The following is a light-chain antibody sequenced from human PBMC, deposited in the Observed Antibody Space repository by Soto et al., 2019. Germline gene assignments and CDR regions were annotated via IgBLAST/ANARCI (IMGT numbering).Light chain of an antibody. J-gene: IGKJ3*01. CDR2: GAS. CDR3: HQYGSSPLT. CDR1: QSVTSSF. V-gene: IGKV3-20*01. Sequence: EIVLTQSPGTLSLSPGERAILTCRASQSVTSSFVAWYQQRPGQAPRLLIYGASTRASGITDRFSGSGSGTDFTLTISRLAPEDFAMYYCHQYGSSPLTFGPGTKVDIK.